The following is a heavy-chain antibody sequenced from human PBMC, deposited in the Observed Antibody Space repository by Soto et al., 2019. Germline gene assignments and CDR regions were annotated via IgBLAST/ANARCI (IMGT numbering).Heavy chain of an antibody. CDR3: ARGGELSGRMPFAS. CDR1: GGTFNTYG. J-gene: IGHJ4*02. V-gene: IGHV1-69*01. D-gene: IGHD3-10*01. CDR2: IIPLFGTT. Sequence: QVHLVQSGAEVKKPGSSVKVSCRASGGTFNTYGFNWVRQAPGQGLEWMGGIIPLFGTTTYAQNFQGRVTITADQSTTTAYMEMSGLTSEDTAVYFCARGGELSGRMPFASWGQGPLVTVSS.